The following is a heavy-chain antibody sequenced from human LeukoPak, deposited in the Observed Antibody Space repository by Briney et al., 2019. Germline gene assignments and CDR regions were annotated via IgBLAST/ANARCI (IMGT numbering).Heavy chain of an antibody. D-gene: IGHD3-10*01. CDR3: VRDRYYSLDY. V-gene: IGHV3-7*01. Sequence: GGSLRLSCAASGFTFSSYWMSWVRQAPGKGLEWVANIKQDGSDKYYVDSVKGRFTISRDNAKNTLYLQINSLRAEDTAVYYCVRDRYYSLDYWGQGTLVTVSS. CDR1: GFTFSSYW. J-gene: IGHJ4*02. CDR2: IKQDGSDK.